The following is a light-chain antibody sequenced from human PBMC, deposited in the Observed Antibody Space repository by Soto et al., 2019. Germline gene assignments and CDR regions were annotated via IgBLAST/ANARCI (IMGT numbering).Light chain of an antibody. V-gene: IGKV3-11*01. CDR3: QQRYNRPT. J-gene: IGKJ4*01. CDR2: DTS. CDR1: QSVSSF. Sequence: EIVLTQSPATLSLSPGERATLSCRASQSVSSFLGWYQQKPGQAPRLVIYDTSNRATGILARFSGSGSGTDFTLTISSLEPDDFAVYYCQQRYNRPTFGGGTKVEIK.